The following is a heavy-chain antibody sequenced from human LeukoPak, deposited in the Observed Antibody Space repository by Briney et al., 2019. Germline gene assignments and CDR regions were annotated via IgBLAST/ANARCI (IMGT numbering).Heavy chain of an antibody. CDR1: GGSISSDSYY. CDR3: AKSGSYYRSFDY. V-gene: IGHV4-39*01. J-gene: IGHJ4*02. CDR2: IHYSGST. D-gene: IGHD1-26*01. Sequence: SETLSLTCIVSGGSISSDSYYWNWIRQPPGKGLEWIGSIHYSGSTHYNPSLKSRVTMSVDTSKNQFSLKLSSVTAADTAVYYCAKSGSYYRSFDYWGQGTLVTVSS.